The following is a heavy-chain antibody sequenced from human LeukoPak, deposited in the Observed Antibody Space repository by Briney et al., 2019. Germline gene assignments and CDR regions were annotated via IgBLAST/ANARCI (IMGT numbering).Heavy chain of an antibody. CDR1: GGSISSYY. CDR3: AREGYGDPKPFDY. CDR2: IYYSGST. D-gene: IGHD4-17*01. J-gene: IGHJ4*02. Sequence: SETLSLTCTVSGGSISSYYWSWIRQPPGKGLEWIGYIYYSGSTNYNPSLKSRVTISVDTSKNQFSLQLNSVTPEDTAVYYCAREGYGDPKPFDYWGQGTLVTVSS. V-gene: IGHV4-59*12.